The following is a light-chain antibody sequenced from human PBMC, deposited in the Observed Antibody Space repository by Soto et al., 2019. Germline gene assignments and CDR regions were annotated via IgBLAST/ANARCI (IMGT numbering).Light chain of an antibody. CDR1: SSDVGGYNY. V-gene: IGLV2-14*01. J-gene: IGLJ1*01. CDR3: SSYRGSSTPFV. CDR2: EVS. Sequence: QSALTQPPSASGSPGQSITISCTGSSSDVGGYNYVSWYRQHPGKAPQLMIYEVSNRPSGVSHRFSGSQSGNTASLTISGLQAEDEADYYCSSYRGSSTPFVFGSGTKLTVL.